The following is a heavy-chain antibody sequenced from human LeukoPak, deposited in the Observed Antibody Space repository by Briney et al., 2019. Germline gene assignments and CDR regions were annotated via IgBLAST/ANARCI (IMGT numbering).Heavy chain of an antibody. V-gene: IGHV3-7*01. CDR2: IRQDGSEK. D-gene: IGHD6-13*01. CDR1: GFTFTDYW. J-gene: IGHJ4*01. CDR3: ARDGTAAGLYFDL. Sequence: GGSLRLSCAVSGFTFTDYWMNWVRQAPGKGLEWVSSIRQDGSEKTYVDSVKGRFTISRDNTKNSLSLQVNSLRVEDTAVYYCARDGTAAGLYFDLWGQGTLVTVSS.